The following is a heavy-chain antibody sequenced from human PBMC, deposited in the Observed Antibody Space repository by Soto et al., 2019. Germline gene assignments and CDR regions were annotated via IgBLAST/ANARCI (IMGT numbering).Heavy chain of an antibody. CDR1: GGTFSSHA. Sequence: QVQLVQSGPEVKKPGSSVKVSCKVSGGTFSSHAINWLRQAPGQGLEWMGVIIPVTDTPNNAEKFQGRVTITADKSTTTVYMELSSLTFDDMAVYFCARGNKGPGHYGPGSQGWYGPWGQGTLVTVSS. CDR2: IIPVTDTP. D-gene: IGHD3-10*01. V-gene: IGHV1-69*06. CDR3: ARGNKGPGHYGPGSQGWYGP. J-gene: IGHJ5*02.